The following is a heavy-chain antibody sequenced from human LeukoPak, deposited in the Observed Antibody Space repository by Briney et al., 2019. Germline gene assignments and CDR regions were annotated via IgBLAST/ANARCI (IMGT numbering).Heavy chain of an antibody. V-gene: IGHV1-46*04. Sequence: ASVKVSCKASGYTFINFYMHWVRQAPGQGLEWMGRIHPSSGSTSYAQKLHGRVTMTSDTSINTLYMELNSLASEDTAVYYCARDAGNYCSSTSCPPVNWFDPWGQGTLVTVSS. CDR1: GYTFINFY. CDR3: ARDAGNYCSSTSCPPVNWFDP. CDR2: IHPSSGST. J-gene: IGHJ5*02. D-gene: IGHD2-2*01.